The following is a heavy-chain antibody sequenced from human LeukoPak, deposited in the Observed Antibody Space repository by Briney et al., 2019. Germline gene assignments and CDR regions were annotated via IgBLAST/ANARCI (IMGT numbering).Heavy chain of an antibody. V-gene: IGHV3-21*06. Sequence: GGSLGLSCAACGFAFSTYTVNWARQAPGKGLEWVASINSGGTTTHYAFSVKGRFTISRDNAQNVLYLQMNGLRGDDAAVYYCLRGDSRDFWGQGTLVTVSS. J-gene: IGHJ4*02. D-gene: IGHD3-22*01. CDR1: GFAFSTYT. CDR2: INSGGTTT. CDR3: LRGDSRDF.